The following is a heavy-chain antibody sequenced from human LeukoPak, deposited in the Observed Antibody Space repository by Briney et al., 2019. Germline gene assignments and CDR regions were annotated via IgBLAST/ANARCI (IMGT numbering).Heavy chain of an antibody. CDR1: GGSFSGYY. CDR2: INHSGST. D-gene: IGHD3-3*01. CDR3: ARVDDFWSGYTYDY. Sequence: SETLSLTCAVYGGSFSGYYRSWIRQPPGKGLEWIGEINHSGSTNYNPSLKSRVTISVDTSKNQFSLKLSSVTAADTAVYYCARVDDFWSGYTYDYWGQGTLVTVSS. J-gene: IGHJ4*02. V-gene: IGHV4-34*01.